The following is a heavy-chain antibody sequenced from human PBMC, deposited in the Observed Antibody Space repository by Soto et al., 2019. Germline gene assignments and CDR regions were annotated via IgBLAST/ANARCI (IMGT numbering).Heavy chain of an antibody. CDR2: IDPSDSYT. Sequence: EVQLVQSGAEVKKPGESLRISCKGSGYSFTSYWISWVRQMPGKGLEWMGRIDPSDSYTNYSPSFQGHVTISADKSISTAYLQWSSLKASDTAMYHCARWTYCSGGSCYPDYYGMDVWGQGTTVTVSS. D-gene: IGHD2-15*01. V-gene: IGHV5-10-1*03. J-gene: IGHJ6*02. CDR1: GYSFTSYW. CDR3: ARWTYCSGGSCYPDYYGMDV.